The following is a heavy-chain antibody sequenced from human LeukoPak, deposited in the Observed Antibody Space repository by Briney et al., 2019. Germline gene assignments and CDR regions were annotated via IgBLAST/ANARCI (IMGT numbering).Heavy chain of an antibody. D-gene: IGHD2-2*02. CDR1: GFTFSSYG. CDR2: IWYDGSNK. Sequence: GGSLRLSCAASGFTFSSYGMHWVRQAPGKGLEWVAVIWYDGSNKYYADSVKGRFTISRDNSKNTLYLRMNSLRAEDTAVYYCARGVPVPAAILMRGFDYWGQGTLVTVSS. V-gene: IGHV3-33*01. J-gene: IGHJ4*02. CDR3: ARGVPVPAAILMRGFDY.